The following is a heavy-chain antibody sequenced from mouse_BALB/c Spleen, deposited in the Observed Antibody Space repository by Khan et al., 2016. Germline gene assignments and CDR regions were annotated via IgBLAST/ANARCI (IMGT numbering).Heavy chain of an antibody. V-gene: IGHV2-4*02. CDR2: IWSGGST. D-gene: IGHD2-3*01. Sequence: QVQLKESGPGLVQPSQSLSITCTVSGFSLTSSGIHWVRQPPGRGLEWLGVIWSGGSTDYNAAFISRLTISKDNSKSQVFFRMNSLQPDDTAIDYCARIALYDGYSDYWGQGTTLTVSS. CDR1: GFSLTSSG. CDR3: ARIALYDGYSDY. J-gene: IGHJ2*01.